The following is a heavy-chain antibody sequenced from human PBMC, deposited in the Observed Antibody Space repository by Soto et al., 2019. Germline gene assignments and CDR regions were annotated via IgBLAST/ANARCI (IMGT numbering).Heavy chain of an antibody. CDR2: IDPSDSYT. CDR3: ARVLEYSSSSWVRVFQGRGGNLYGMDV. CDR1: GYSFTIYW. Sequence: PGESLKISCKGSGYSFTIYWISWVRQMPGKGLEWMGRIDPSDSYTNYSPSFQGHVTISADKSISTAYLQWSSLKASDTAMYYCARVLEYSSSSWVRVFQGRGGNLYGMDVWGQGTTVTVSS. D-gene: IGHD6-6*01. V-gene: IGHV5-10-1*01. J-gene: IGHJ6*02.